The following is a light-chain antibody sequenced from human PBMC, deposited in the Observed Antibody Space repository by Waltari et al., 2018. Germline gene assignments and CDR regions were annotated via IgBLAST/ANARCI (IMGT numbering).Light chain of an antibody. CDR3: QLLNSSQWT. CDR2: AAS. V-gene: IGKV1-9*01. Sequence: IQLTQSPSSLSASVGDRVTITRRASQGISDFLAWYQQKPGKAPKLLIYAASTLQSGVPTRFSGSGSGTDFTLTITILQPEDVATYYCQLLNSSQWTFGQGTKVDMK. CDR1: QGISDF. J-gene: IGKJ1*01.